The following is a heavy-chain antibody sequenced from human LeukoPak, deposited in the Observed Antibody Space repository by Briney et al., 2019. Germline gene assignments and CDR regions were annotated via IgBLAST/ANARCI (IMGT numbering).Heavy chain of an antibody. CDR1: GGSMNGYY. CDR2: IYSSGST. D-gene: IGHD2-2*02. J-gene: IGHJ4*02. Sequence: SETLSLTCNVSGGSMNGYYWSWIRQPPGKGLQWIGYIYSSGSTNYNPSLQSRVTISVDTSKNQFSLKLSSVTAADTAVYYCARGSRGTIVVVPAAIFDYWGQGTLVTVSS. CDR3: ARGSRGTIVVVPAAIFDY. V-gene: IGHV4-59*08.